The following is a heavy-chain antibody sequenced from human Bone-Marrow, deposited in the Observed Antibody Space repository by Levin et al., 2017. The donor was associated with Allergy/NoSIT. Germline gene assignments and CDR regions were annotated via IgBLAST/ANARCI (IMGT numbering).Heavy chain of an antibody. Sequence: NPGGSLRLSCAASVCTFSFYFLHWVRQAPGKGLALFSSISSRTFYTYYADSVQGRFTLVLSHAKNSLYLQMPSLRVEDTAVYYCAREGALGTTINFAYWGQGTLVTFSS. D-gene: IGHD1-26*01. CDR1: VCTFSFYF. CDR2: ISSRTFYT. J-gene: IGHJ4*02. V-gene: IGHV3-21*01. CDR3: AREGALGTTINFAY.